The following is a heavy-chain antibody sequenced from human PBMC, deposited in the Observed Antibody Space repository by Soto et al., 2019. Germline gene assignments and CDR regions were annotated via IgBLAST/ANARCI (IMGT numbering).Heavy chain of an antibody. CDR3: AKSFPALMDV. Sequence: EVQLLESGGDLVQPGGSLRLSCAVSTFTFSSYAMSWVRQAPGKGLEWVSGISGSGGSTYYADSVKGRFTISRDNSRNTRYLQMNSLRAEDTAVYYCAKSFPALMDVWGQGTTVTVSS. V-gene: IGHV3-23*01. CDR1: TFTFSSYA. J-gene: IGHJ6*02. CDR2: ISGSGGST.